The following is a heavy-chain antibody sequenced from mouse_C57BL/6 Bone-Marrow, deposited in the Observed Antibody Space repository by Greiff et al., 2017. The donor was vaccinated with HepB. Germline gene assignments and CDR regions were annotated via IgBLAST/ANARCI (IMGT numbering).Heavy chain of an antibody. CDR3: ARQNYDYDEDYYAMDY. CDR1: GFTFSDYG. J-gene: IGHJ4*01. CDR2: ISNLAYSI. D-gene: IGHD2-4*01. Sequence: EVQVVESGGGLVQPGGSLKLSCAASGFTFSDYGMAWVRQAPRKGPEWVAFISNLAYSIYYADTVTGRFTISRENAKNTLYLEMSSLRSEDTAMYYCARQNYDYDEDYYAMDYWGQGTSVTVSS. V-gene: IGHV5-15*01.